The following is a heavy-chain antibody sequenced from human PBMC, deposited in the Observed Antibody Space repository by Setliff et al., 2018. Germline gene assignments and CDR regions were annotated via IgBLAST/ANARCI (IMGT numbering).Heavy chain of an antibody. Sequence: GGSLRLSCEASGFTFSNYWMSWVRQTAGKGLEWVAYIKQDGGEKYYVDSVKGRFTISRDNAQNSLYLQMNSLRAEDTAVYYCARVGRVGYYESFQYWGQGTLVTVSS. D-gene: IGHD3-22*01. CDR1: GFTFSNYW. V-gene: IGHV3-7*01. J-gene: IGHJ1*01. CDR3: ARVGRVGYYESFQY. CDR2: IKQDGGEK.